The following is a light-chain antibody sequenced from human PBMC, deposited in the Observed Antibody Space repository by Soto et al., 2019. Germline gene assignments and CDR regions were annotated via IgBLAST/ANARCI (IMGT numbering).Light chain of an antibody. CDR2: RAS. V-gene: IGKV1-39*01. CDR1: QTISTF. Sequence: DIQMTQSPSPLAASVGDSVTISCRASQTISTFLNWYQQKPGTAPRLLIYRASSVNSGVPPRFSGSGSGRDFTLTISSLRPEDIATYFCQQSYSSPPWTFGQGTRLEIK. CDR3: QQSYSSPPWT. J-gene: IGKJ5*01.